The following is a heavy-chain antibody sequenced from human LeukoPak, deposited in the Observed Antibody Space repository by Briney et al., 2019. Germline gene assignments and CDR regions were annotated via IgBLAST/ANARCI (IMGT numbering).Heavy chain of an antibody. Sequence: GGSLRLSCAASGFTFSTYSMNWVRQAPGKGPEWVASIRSSSSYIQYADSVKGRFTISRDNAKNSLFLQMNSLRAEDTAVYYCARGDGYDFFDYWGQGTLVTVSS. CDR3: ARGDGYDFFDY. V-gene: IGHV3-21*01. J-gene: IGHJ4*02. CDR1: GFTFSTYS. CDR2: IRSSSSYI. D-gene: IGHD5-24*01.